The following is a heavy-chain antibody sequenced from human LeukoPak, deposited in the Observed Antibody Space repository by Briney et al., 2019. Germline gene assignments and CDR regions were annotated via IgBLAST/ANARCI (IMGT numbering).Heavy chain of an antibody. Sequence: PGESLRLSCAASKFTFSTSAMSWVRQAPGKGLEWVSAISGSGANTYYVDSVKGRFTISRDNSKNTLYLEMSSLRSDDTAVYYCAKESQTYYDIMTGYPNYYFDYWGQGTLVTVSS. V-gene: IGHV3-23*01. D-gene: IGHD3-9*01. J-gene: IGHJ4*02. CDR3: AKESQTYYDIMTGYPNYYFDY. CDR2: ISGSGANT. CDR1: KFTFSTSA.